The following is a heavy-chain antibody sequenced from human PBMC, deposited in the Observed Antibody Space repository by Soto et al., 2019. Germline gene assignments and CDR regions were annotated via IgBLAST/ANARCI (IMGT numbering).Heavy chain of an antibody. V-gene: IGHV3-30-3*01. J-gene: IGHJ4*02. CDR2: ISYHGREI. CDR3: ARDPVAVTGSFVDY. D-gene: IGHD3-9*01. CDR1: GFNFDIYA. Sequence: GGSLRLSCAASGFNFDIYAFHWVHQSPGKGLEWLSVISYHGREIHYADSVKGRFTISRDKSRNTIYLQMNSLTYEDTAVYYCARDPVAVTGSFVDYWGQGTLVTVS.